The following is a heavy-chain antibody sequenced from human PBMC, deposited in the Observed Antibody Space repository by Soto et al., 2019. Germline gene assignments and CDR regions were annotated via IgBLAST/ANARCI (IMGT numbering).Heavy chain of an antibody. V-gene: IGHV3-9*01. J-gene: IGHJ1*01. CDR2: ITWSGGTR. D-gene: IGHD6-19*01. Sequence: EVQLVESGGGLVQPGRSLRLSCVASGFTFDDYAMHWVRQAPGKGLEWVSGITWSGGTRDYADSVKGRFPISRDNTKNSVYLQMDSLRVEDTALYYCIRGRQGWVQLWGRGTLVPVSS. CDR1: GFTFDDYA. CDR3: IRGRQGWVQL.